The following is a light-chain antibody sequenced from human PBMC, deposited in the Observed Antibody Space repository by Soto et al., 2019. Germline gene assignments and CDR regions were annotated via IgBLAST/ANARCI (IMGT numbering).Light chain of an antibody. V-gene: IGLV2-8*01. Sequence: QSALTQPPSASGSPGQSVTISCTGTSSDVGGYNYVSWYQQYPGKVPKLMVYEVNKRPSGVPDRVSGSECGSTASLTVSGLQGEDEADYYCTSYAGGNNVFGTGTKLTVL. CDR1: SSDVGGYNY. CDR2: EVN. CDR3: TSYAGGNNV. J-gene: IGLJ1*01.